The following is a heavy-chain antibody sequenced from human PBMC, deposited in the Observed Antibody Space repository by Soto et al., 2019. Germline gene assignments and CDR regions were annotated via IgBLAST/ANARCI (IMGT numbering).Heavy chain of an antibody. CDR3: AKDPRTTVTTGYFQH. D-gene: IGHD4-17*01. V-gene: IGHV3-30*18. J-gene: IGHJ1*01. Sequence: QVQLVESGGGVVQPGRSLRLSCAASGFTFSSYGMHWVRQAPGKGLEWVAVISYDGSNKYYADSVKGRFTISRDNSKNTLYLQMNSLRAEDTAVYYCAKDPRTTVTTGYFQHWGQGTLVTVSS. CDR2: ISYDGSNK. CDR1: GFTFSSYG.